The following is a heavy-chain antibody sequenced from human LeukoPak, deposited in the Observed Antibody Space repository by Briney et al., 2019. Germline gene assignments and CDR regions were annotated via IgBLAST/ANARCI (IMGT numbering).Heavy chain of an antibody. CDR2: INHSGST. CDR1: GGSFIGFH. CDR3: ARGEVLTGKLTH. J-gene: IGHJ4*02. D-gene: IGHD3-9*01. Sequence: SETLSLTCAVYGGSFIGFHWNWIRQPPGKGLEWIGDINHSGSTNYNPSLTSRVTISVDPSKNQFSLNLSSVTAADTAVYYCARGEVLTGKLTHWGQGTLVTVSS. V-gene: IGHV4-34*01.